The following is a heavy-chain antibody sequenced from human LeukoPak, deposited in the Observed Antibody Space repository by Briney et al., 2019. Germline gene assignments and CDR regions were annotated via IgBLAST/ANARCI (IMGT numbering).Heavy chain of an antibody. CDR3: ARGRGPYGWFDP. D-gene: IGHD3-10*01. CDR1: GCTFNSYA. CDR2: INGDGSSI. Sequence: GGSLRLSCAASGCTFNSYAIHWARQAPGKGLVWVARINGDGSSINYADSVKGRFTISRDNAKNTLYLQMNSLRVEDTAVYYCARGRGPYGWFDPWGQGTLVTVSS. J-gene: IGHJ5*02. V-gene: IGHV3-74*01.